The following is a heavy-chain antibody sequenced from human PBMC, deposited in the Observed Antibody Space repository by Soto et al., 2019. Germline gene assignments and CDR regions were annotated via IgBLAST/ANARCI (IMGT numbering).Heavy chain of an antibody. Sequence: GASVKVSSKASGYTFTGYYMQWVRQAPGQGLEWMGWINPNSGRTNYAQKFHGWVTMTRYTSISTAYMELSRLRSDDTAVYYCAITHPPNCSSTSCYPSYYYYGMDVWGQGTTVTVSS. V-gene: IGHV1-2*04. J-gene: IGHJ6*02. CDR3: AITHPPNCSSTSCYPSYYYYGMDV. CDR1: GYTFTGYY. CDR2: INPNSGRT. D-gene: IGHD2-2*01.